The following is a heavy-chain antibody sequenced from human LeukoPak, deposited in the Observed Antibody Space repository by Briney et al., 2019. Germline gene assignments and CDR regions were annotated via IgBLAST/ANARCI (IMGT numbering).Heavy chain of an antibody. J-gene: IGHJ4*02. CDR3: ARDVSVAPHGYFDY. V-gene: IGHV3-7*01. Sequence: PGGSLRLSCAASGFTFSSYWMSWVRQAPGKGLEWVANIKQDGSEKYYVDSVKGRFTISRDNAKNSLYLQMNSLRAEDTAVYYCARDVSVAPHGYFDYWGQGTLVTVSS. D-gene: IGHD3-3*01. CDR1: GFTFSSYW. CDR2: IKQDGSEK.